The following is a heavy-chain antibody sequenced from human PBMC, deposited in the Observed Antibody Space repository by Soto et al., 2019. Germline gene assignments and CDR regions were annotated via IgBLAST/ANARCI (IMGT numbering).Heavy chain of an antibody. CDR3: ARDDSSNWSPFDY. V-gene: IGHV3-7*01. J-gene: IGHJ4*02. D-gene: IGHD6-13*01. CDR1: GFTFSSYW. Sequence: VQLVESGGGLVQPGGSLRLSCAASGFTFSSYWMSWVRQAPGKGLEWVANIKQDGSEKYYVDSVKGRFTISRDNAKNSLYLQMNSLRAEDTAVYYCARDDSSNWSPFDYWGQGTLVTVSS. CDR2: IKQDGSEK.